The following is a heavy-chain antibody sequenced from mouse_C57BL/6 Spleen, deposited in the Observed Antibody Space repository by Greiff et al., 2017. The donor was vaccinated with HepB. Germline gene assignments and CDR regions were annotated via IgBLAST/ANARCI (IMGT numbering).Heavy chain of an antibody. CDR2: INPNNGGT. Sequence: VQLQQSGPELVKPGASVKISCKASGYTFTDYYMNWVKQSHGKSLEWIGDINPNNGGTSYNQKFKGKATLTVDKSSSTAYMELRSLTSEDSAVYYCARYYGSRPPWYFDVWGTGTTVTVSS. CDR3: ARYYGSRPPWYFDV. J-gene: IGHJ1*03. CDR1: GYTFTDYY. D-gene: IGHD1-1*01. V-gene: IGHV1-26*01.